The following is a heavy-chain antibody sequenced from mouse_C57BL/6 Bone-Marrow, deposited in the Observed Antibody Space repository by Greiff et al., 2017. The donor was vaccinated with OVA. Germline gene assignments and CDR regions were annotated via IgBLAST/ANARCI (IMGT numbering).Heavy chain of an antibody. Sequence: EVKLVESGGGLVKPGGSLKLSCAASGFTFSSYTMSWVRQTPEKRLEWVATISGGGGNTYYPDSVKGRFTISRDNAKNTLYLQMSSLRSEDTALYYCAREGLPLDYWGQGTTLTVSS. V-gene: IGHV5-9*01. J-gene: IGHJ2*01. CDR2: ISGGGGNT. CDR1: GFTFSSYT. CDR3: AREGLPLDY. D-gene: IGHD2-4*01.